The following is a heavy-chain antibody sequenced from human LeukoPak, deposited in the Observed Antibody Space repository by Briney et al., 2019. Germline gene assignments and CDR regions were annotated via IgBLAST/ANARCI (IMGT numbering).Heavy chain of an antibody. CDR1: GGSISSGSYY. J-gene: IGHJ5*02. CDR2: IYTSVST. CDR3: AKDDFWSGHP. V-gene: IGHV4-61*02. Sequence: SETLSLTCTVSGGSISSGSYYWSWIRQPAGKGLEWIGRIYTSVSTNYNPSLKSRVTISVDTSKNQFSLKLSSVTAADTAVYYCAKDDFWSGHPWGQGTLVTVSS. D-gene: IGHD3-3*01.